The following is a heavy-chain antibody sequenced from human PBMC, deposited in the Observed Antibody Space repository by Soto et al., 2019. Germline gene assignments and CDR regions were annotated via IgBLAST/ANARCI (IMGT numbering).Heavy chain of an antibody. Sequence: EASVKVSCKASGYTFTNYGIIWVRQAPGQGLEWMGWISAYNGNTNYAQKLQGRVTMTTDTSTSTAYMELRSLRSDDTAVYYCARSSGSAYWFDPWGQGTLVTVSS. CDR3: ARSSGSAYWFDP. D-gene: IGHD6-6*01. J-gene: IGHJ5*02. V-gene: IGHV1-18*01. CDR2: ISAYNGNT. CDR1: GYTFTNYG.